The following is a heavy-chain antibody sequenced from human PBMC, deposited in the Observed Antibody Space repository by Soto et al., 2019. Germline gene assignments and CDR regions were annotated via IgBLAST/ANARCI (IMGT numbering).Heavy chain of an antibody. D-gene: IGHD3-10*02. J-gene: IGHJ6*02. Sequence: SETLSLTCSVSGGSVSSFSHYWSWIRQPPGRRPEWIGYIHHSGATRYNPSLNDRVSISLDTSKNHLALKLNSVTAADTAVYYCARAPDMFDSPPRSPQFYHGMDVWGQGTTGTVSS. CDR3: ARAPDMFDSPPRSPQFYHGMDV. CDR1: GGSVSSFSHY. V-gene: IGHV4-61*03. CDR2: IHHSGAT.